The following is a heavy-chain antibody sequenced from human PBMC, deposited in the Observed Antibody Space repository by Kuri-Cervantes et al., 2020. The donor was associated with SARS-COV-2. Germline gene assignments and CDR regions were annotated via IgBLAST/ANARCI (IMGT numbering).Heavy chain of an antibody. V-gene: IGHV4-61*09. J-gene: IGHJ4*02. Sequence: SETLSLTCTVSGDSIGSGSNFWSWIRKPAGKGLEWIGYIYTSGGTNYNPSLKSRVTISLDTSRNQFSLKLSSVTAADTAVYYCASLDCTNGVCYQAGWGQGTLVTVSS. CDR2: IYTSGGT. CDR1: GDSIGSGSNF. CDR3: ASLDCTNGVCYQAG. D-gene: IGHD2-8*01.